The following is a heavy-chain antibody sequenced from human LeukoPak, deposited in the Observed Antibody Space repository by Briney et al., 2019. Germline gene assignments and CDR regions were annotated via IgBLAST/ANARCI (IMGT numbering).Heavy chain of an antibody. J-gene: IGHJ6*03. D-gene: IGHD2-2*01. CDR1: GGSFSGYY. V-gene: IGHV4-34*01. CDR2: LYHPDST. CDR3: ARQYDSYFYYYLDL. Sequence: SETLSLTCAVYGGSFSGYYWSWIRQPPGKGLEWIGSLYHPDSTYYNPSLKSRVTMSVDTSRNQFSLRLSFVTAADTAVYYCARQYDSYFYYYLDLWGTGTTVTVSS.